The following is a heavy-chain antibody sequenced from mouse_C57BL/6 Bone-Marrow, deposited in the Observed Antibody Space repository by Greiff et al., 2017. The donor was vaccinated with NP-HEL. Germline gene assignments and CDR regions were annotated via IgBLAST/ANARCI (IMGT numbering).Heavy chain of an antibody. CDR2: IDPANGNT. Sequence: DVQLQESVAELVRPGASVKLSCTASGFNIKNTYMHWVKQRPEQGLEWIGRIDPANGNTKYAPKFQGKATITADTSSNTAYLQLSSLTSEDTAIYYCVGYYGSDWYFDVWGTGTTVTVSS. J-gene: IGHJ1*03. CDR3: VGYYGSDWYFDV. V-gene: IGHV14-3*01. D-gene: IGHD1-1*01. CDR1: GFNIKNTY.